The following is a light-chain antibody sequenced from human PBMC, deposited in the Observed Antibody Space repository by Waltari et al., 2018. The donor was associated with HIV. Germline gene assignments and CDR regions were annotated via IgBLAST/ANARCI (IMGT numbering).Light chain of an antibody. V-gene: IGLV1-47*01. Sequence: QSALTQPPSTSGTPGQTVTIPCSGSSSNIGVNYVSWYQQPPGTAPKLLIYRNSQRPSGVRDRFSGSKSGTSASLAINDLRSEDEAEYHCAAWDDSLSGWVFGGGTNLTVL. CDR2: RNS. J-gene: IGLJ3*02. CDR3: AAWDDSLSGWV. CDR1: SSNIGVNY.